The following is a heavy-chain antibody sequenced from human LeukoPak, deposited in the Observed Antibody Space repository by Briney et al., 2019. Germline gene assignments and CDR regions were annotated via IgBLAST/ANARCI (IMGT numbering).Heavy chain of an antibody. CDR3: ARESTTGTTVGWFDP. CDR1: GGSVSDYY. CDR2: IYYTET. Sequence: SETLSLTCTVSGGSVSDYYWSWIRQSPGKGLEWIGYIYYTETSYNPSLKSRVTISADTSKNQFSLKLYSVTAADTAVYYCARESTTGTTVGWFDPWGQGTLVTVSS. V-gene: IGHV4-59*02. D-gene: IGHD1-1*01. J-gene: IGHJ5*02.